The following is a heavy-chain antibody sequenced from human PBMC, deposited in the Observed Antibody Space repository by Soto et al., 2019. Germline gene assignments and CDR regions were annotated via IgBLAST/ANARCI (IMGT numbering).Heavy chain of an antibody. CDR1: GGSVSSGSYY. CDR2: IYYSGST. V-gene: IGHV4-61*01. Sequence: TLSLTCTVSGGSVSSGSYYWSWIRQPPGKGLEWIGYIYYSGSTNYNPSLKSRVTISVDTSKNQFSLKLSSVTAADTAVYYCAGSAVVVITTEYYYYYGMDVWGQGTTVTVSS. CDR3: AGSAVVVITTEYYYYYGMDV. D-gene: IGHD3-22*01. J-gene: IGHJ6*02.